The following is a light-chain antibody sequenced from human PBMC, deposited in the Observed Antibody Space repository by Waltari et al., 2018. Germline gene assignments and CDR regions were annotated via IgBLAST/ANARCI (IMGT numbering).Light chain of an antibody. CDR2: VGAGGIVG. Sequence: QPVLTQPPSASASLGASVTLTCTLSSGYSNYNVDWYQQRPGKGPRFVMRVGAGGIVGSKGYGIPDRFSVLGSGLNRYLTIKNIQEEDESDYHCGADHGSGSSFVYVFGTGTKVTVL. J-gene: IGLJ1*01. CDR1: SGYSNYN. CDR3: GADHGSGSSFVYV. V-gene: IGLV9-49*01.